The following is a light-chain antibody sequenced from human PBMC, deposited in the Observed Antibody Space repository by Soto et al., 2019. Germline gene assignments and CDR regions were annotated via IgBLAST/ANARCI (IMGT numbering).Light chain of an antibody. CDR1: SGHSSYN. J-gene: IGLJ2*01. CDR3: ETWDTNIRVV. CDR2: LEGSGSY. Sequence: QSVLTQSSSASASLGSSVKLTCTLSSGHSSYNIAWHQQQPGKAPRYLMNLEGSGSYNKGSGVPDRFSGSSSGADRYLTISTLQSEDEADYYCETWDTNIRVVFGGGTKVTVL. V-gene: IGLV4-60*03.